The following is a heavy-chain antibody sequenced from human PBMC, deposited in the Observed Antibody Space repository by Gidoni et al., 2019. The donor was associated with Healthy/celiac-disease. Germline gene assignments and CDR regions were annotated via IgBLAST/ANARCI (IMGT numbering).Heavy chain of an antibody. Sequence: QVQLQQWGAGLLKPSETLSRTCAVYGGSFSGYDWSWIRQPQGKGLEWIGEINHSGRTNYNPSLHSRVTISVSTSTNQFSLQLSSVPAADTAVYYCARGLYYSGSGSYQRLWYFQHWGQGTLVTVSS. CDR3: ARGLYYSGSGSYQRLWYFQH. CDR2: INHSGRT. CDR1: GGSFSGYD. V-gene: IGHV4-34*01. D-gene: IGHD3-10*01. J-gene: IGHJ1*01.